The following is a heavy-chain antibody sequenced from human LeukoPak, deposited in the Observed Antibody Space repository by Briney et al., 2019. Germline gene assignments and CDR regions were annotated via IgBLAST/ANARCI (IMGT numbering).Heavy chain of an antibody. CDR3: AKRVTTWDLYY. V-gene: IGHV3-33*06. Sequence: PGGSLRVSCGASGFRFSSYAMHWVRQAPGNGLEGVAVISYDGKPLYYVDSVKGRFSISRDYTKNTLHLQMNSLRAEDTAVYYCAKRVTTWDLYYWGQGTLVTVSS. CDR1: GFRFSSYA. J-gene: IGHJ4*02. CDR2: ISYDGKPL. D-gene: IGHD2-21*02.